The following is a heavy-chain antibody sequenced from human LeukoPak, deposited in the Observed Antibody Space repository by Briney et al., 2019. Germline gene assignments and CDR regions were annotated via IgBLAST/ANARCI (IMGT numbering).Heavy chain of an antibody. J-gene: IGHJ4*02. CDR1: GGSISGHY. V-gene: IGHV4-59*11. CDR2: IYYSGST. D-gene: IGHD6-6*01. Sequence: SETLSLTCTVSGGSISGHYWSWIRQPPGKGLEWIGYIYYSGSTNYNPSLKSRVTISVDTSKNQFSLKLSSVTAADTAVYYCAGYSSSSGQFDYWGQGTLVTVSS. CDR3: AGYSSSSGQFDY.